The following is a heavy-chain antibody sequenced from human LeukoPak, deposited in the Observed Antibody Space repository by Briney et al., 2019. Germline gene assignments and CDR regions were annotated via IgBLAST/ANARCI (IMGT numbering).Heavy chain of an antibody. V-gene: IGHV3-11*06. CDR3: ARDQGLLVVAGRFGY. CDR1: GFTFSDYQ. Sequence: GGSLRLSCAASGFTFSDYQMSWIRQAPGKGLEWVSCISSSSSYTNYADSVKGRFTISRDNAKNSLYLQMNSLRAEDTAVYYCARDQGLLVVAGRFGYWGQGTLVTVSS. D-gene: IGHD6-19*01. CDR2: ISSSSSYT. J-gene: IGHJ4*02.